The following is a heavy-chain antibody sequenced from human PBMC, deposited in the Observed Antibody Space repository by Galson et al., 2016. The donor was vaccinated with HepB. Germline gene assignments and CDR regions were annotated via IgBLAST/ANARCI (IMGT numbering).Heavy chain of an antibody. CDR3: ARTWLVSGNGFDP. CDR1: GNTFRSYG. J-gene: IGHJ5*02. Sequence: SVKVSCKASGNTFRSYGFHWVRQAPGQGLEWMGWIRGDNGKTNYAQKYQGRVTMTTDKSTTTVYMGLRSLRSDDTAVYYCARTWLVSGNGFDPWGQGTQVSVSS. CDR2: IRGDNGKT. V-gene: IGHV1-18*04. D-gene: IGHD6-19*01.